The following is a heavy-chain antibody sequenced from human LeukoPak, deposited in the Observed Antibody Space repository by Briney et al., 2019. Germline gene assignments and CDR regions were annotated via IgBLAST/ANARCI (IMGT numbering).Heavy chain of an antibody. CDR1: GYTFTSHV. CDR3: ARASFWESPVNWFDP. CDR2: INPKNGGA. V-gene: IGHV1-2*07. Sequence: GASVKVSCKASGYTFTSHVINWVRQAPGQGLEWMGWINPKNGGANYAPRFRGRVTMTRDRSTSTVYMELTRLTSDDTAVYYCARASFWESPVNWFDPWGQGTLVTVSS. J-gene: IGHJ5*02. D-gene: IGHD3-16*01.